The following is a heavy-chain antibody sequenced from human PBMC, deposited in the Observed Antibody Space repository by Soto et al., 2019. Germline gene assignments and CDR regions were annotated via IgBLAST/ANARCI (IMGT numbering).Heavy chain of an antibody. CDR2: IYSGGST. D-gene: IGHD3-22*01. CDR1: GFTVSSNY. V-gene: IGHV3-66*01. Sequence: GGSLRLSCAASGFTVSSNYMSWVRQAPGKGLEWVSVIYSGGSTYYADSVKGRFTISRDNSKNTLYLQMNSLRAEDTAVYYCARGVYDSSGYHDAFDIWGQGTMVTVSS. CDR3: ARGVYDSSGYHDAFDI. J-gene: IGHJ3*02.